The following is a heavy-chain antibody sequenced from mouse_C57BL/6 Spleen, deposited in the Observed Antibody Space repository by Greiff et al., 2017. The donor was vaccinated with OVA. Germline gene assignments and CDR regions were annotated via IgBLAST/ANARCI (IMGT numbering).Heavy chain of an antibody. J-gene: IGHJ3*01. V-gene: IGHV14-4*01. CDR1: GFNIKDDY. CDR2: IDPENGDT. D-gene: IGHD1-1*01. CDR3: TTPHYGSFAY. Sequence: VQLKESGAELVRPGASVKLSCTASGFNIKDDYMHWVKQRPEQGLEWIGWIDPENGDTEYASKFQGKATITADTSSNTAYLQLSSLTSEDTAVYYCTTPHYGSFAYWGQGTLVTVSA.